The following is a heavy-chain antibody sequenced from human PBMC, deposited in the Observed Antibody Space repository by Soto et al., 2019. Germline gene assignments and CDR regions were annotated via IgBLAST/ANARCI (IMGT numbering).Heavy chain of an antibody. Sequence: GGSLRLSCAASGFTFSSYAMSWVRQAPGKGLEWVSAISGSGGSTYYADSVKGRFTISRDNSKNTLYLQMNSLRAEDTAVYYCAKDVHTVWFGELFHYGMDVWGQGTTVTVSS. CDR1: GFTFSSYA. D-gene: IGHD3-10*01. J-gene: IGHJ6*02. CDR2: ISGSGGST. V-gene: IGHV3-23*01. CDR3: AKDVHTVWFGELFHYGMDV.